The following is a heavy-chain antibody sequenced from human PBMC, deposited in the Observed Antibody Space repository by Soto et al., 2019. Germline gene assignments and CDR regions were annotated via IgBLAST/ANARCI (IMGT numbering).Heavy chain of an antibody. V-gene: IGHV3-30*18. D-gene: IGHD5-12*01. Sequence: GGSLRLSCAASGFTFSSYGMHWVRQAPGKGLEWVAVISYDGSNKYYADSVKGRFTISRDNSKNTLYLQMNSLRAEDTAVYYCAKDDRYESYFDYWGQGTLVTVYS. CDR2: ISYDGSNK. CDR3: AKDDRYESYFDY. CDR1: GFTFSSYG. J-gene: IGHJ4*02.